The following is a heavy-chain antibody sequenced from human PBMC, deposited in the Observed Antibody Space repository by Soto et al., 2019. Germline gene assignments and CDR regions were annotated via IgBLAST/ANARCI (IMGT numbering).Heavy chain of an antibody. CDR3: ASARWDY. Sequence: QVQLQQWGAGLLKPSETLSLTCAVSGGSFNANYWTWIRQPPGKGLEWVGEINHSVNTNYNPSLKSRVTISVDTSKNQFSLTLTSVTAADTAVYYCASARWDYWGQGTLVTVSS. CDR2: INHSVNT. V-gene: IGHV4-34*01. CDR1: GGSFNANY. J-gene: IGHJ4*02.